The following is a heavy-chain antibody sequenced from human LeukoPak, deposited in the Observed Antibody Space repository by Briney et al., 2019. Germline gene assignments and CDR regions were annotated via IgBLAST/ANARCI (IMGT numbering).Heavy chain of an antibody. J-gene: IGHJ4*02. CDR1: GGSISSGSYY. CDR2: IYTSGST. V-gene: IGHV4-61*02. CDR3: ARLREKAAPSAWYFDY. D-gene: IGHD6-13*01. Sequence: SETLSLTCTVSGGSISSGSYYWSWIRQPAGKGLEWIGRIYTSGSTNYNPSLKSRVTISVDTSKNQFSLKLSSVTAADTAVYYCARLREKAAPSAWYFDYWGQGTLVTVSS.